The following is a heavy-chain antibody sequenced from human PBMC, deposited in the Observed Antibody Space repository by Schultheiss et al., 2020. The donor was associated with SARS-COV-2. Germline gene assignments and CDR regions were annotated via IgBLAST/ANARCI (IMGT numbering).Heavy chain of an antibody. CDR1: GFTFSSYG. CDR2: ISYDGSNK. V-gene: IGHV3-30*03. CDR3: ATRAWAMAD. Sequence: GGSLRLSCAASGFTFSSYGMHWVRQAPGKGLEWVAVISYDGSNKYYADSVKGRFTISRDNAKNSLYLQMNSLRADDTAIYYCATRAWAMADWGQGALVTVSS. J-gene: IGHJ4*02. D-gene: IGHD6-19*01.